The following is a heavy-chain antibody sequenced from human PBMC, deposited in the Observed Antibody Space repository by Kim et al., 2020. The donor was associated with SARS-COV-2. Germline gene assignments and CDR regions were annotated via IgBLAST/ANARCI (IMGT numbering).Heavy chain of an antibody. V-gene: IGHV1-18*01. CDR3: ARDQGTKELDSFDS. D-gene: IGHD1-1*01. J-gene: IGHJ4*02. Sequence: ASVKVSCKASGRTFTNYGISWVRQAPGQGLEWMGWVSNYNDGPNYAQKFQGRVTMIMDTSTDTAYMELRSLRSDDTAMYYCARDQGTKELDSFDSWGQGTLVIVSS. CDR1: GRTFTNYG. CDR2: VSNYNDGP.